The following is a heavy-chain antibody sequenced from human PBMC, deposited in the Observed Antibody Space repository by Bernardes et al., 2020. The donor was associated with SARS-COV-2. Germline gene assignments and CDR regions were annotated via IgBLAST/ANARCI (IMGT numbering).Heavy chain of an antibody. V-gene: IGHV3-21*01. CDR2: ISVSSIYK. CDR3: VRGYYYDSSGYYSGWMDV. CDR1: GFTLNPYN. J-gene: IGHJ6*02. D-gene: IGHD3-22*01. Sequence: GGSLRLSCAASGFTLNPYNMNWVRQAPGKRLEWVSSISVSSIYKYFADSVKGRFTISRDDAKNSLYLHMNSLRVEDTAVYYCVRGYYYDSSGYYSGWMDVWGQGTTVTVSS.